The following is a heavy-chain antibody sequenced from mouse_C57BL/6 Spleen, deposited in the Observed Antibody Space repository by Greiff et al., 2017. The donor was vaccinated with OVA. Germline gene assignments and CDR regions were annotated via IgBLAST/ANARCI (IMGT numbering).Heavy chain of an antibody. D-gene: IGHD2-4*01. V-gene: IGHV14-4*01. Sequence: VQLQQSGAELVRPGASVKLSCTASGFNIKDDYMHWVKQRPEQGLEWIGWIDPENGDTEYASKLQGKATITADTSSNTAYLQLSSLTSEDTAVYYCTTSIYYDYPWFAYWGQGTLVTVSA. CDR3: TTSIYYDYPWFAY. CDR2: IDPENGDT. J-gene: IGHJ3*01. CDR1: GFNIKDDY.